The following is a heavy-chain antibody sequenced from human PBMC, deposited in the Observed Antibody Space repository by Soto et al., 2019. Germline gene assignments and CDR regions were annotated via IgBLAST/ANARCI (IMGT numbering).Heavy chain of an antibody. D-gene: IGHD3-10*01. Sequence: SETLSLTCTVSGGSISSNTYYWGWIRQPPGKGLEWIGNFYYSGSSYYNPSLKSRVTISVDTSKNQFSLKVTSVTATDTAVYYCARQGFGPLHGLVDVWGQGTTVTVSS. CDR1: GGSISSNTYY. J-gene: IGHJ6*02. CDR3: ARQGFGPLHGLVDV. CDR2: FYYSGSS. V-gene: IGHV4-39*01.